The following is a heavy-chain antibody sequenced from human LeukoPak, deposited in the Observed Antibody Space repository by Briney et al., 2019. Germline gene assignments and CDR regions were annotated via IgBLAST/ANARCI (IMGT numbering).Heavy chain of an antibody. V-gene: IGHV3-7*01. Sequence: PGGSLRLSCAASGFTFRNYWMNWVRQAPGKGLEWVANINEDRREKHYVDSVKGRFTVFRDNAEYLVSLQMNSLRAEDTAVYYCATDTLYNENYEDYWGQGTLVTVSS. J-gene: IGHJ4*02. CDR1: GFTFRNYW. D-gene: IGHD1-7*01. CDR2: INEDRREK. CDR3: ATDTLYNENYEDY.